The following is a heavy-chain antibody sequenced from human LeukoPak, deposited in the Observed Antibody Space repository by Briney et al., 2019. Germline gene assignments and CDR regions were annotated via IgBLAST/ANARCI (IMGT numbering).Heavy chain of an antibody. Sequence: SETLSLTCIVSGGSISGYYWSWIRQPPGKGLEWIGSIYYSGSTYYNPSLKSRVTISVDTSKNQFSLKLSSVTAADTAVYYCARDVLLWFGELAWFDPWGQGTLVTVSS. J-gene: IGHJ5*02. CDR3: ARDVLLWFGELAWFDP. D-gene: IGHD3-10*01. CDR2: IYYSGST. CDR1: GGSISGYY. V-gene: IGHV4-59*12.